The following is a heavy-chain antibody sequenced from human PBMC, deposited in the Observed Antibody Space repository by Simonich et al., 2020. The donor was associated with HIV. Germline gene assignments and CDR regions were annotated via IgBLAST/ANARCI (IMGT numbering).Heavy chain of an antibody. Sequence: GGGLVQPGRSLRLSCTASGFTLDDYAMLCIRQAPGKGLEWVSCISWNSGSIAYADSVKGRFTISRDNAKKSLYLQMNSLRAEDTALYYCVKDVQRKWNPYFDSWGQGTLVTVSS. CDR2: ISWNSGSI. D-gene: IGHD1-1*01. J-gene: IGHJ4*02. CDR3: VKDVQRKWNPYFDS. V-gene: IGHV3-9*01. CDR1: GFTLDDYA.